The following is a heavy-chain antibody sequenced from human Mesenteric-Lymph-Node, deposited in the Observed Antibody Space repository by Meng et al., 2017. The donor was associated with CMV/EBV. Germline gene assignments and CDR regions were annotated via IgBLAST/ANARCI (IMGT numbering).Heavy chain of an antibody. V-gene: IGHV1-18*01. D-gene: IGHD6-19*01. CDR3: AKDRLGLSDSFDI. CDR2: INTYNGNT. Sequence: ASVKVSCKASGYTFNKHGINWVRQAPGQGLEWMGWINTYNGNTNYAQKLQGRVTMTTDTPTNTAYMELRSLRSDDTAVYFCAKDRLGLSDSFDIWGQGTMVTVSS. CDR1: GYTFNKHG. J-gene: IGHJ3*02.